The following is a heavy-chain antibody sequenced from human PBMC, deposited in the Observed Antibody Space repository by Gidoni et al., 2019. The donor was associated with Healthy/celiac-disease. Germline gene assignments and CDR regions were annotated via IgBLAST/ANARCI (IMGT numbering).Heavy chain of an antibody. V-gene: IGHV4-31*01. Sequence: QVQLQESGPGLVKPSQTLSLTCTVSGGSISSGGYYWSWIRQHPGKGLEWIGYIYYRGRTYYNPSLKSLVTISVDTAKNPFSPKLSSVTGAETAVYYCARGCGYQPVDYWGQGTLVTVSS. D-gene: IGHD3-22*01. CDR1: GGSISSGGYY. CDR2: IYYRGRT. CDR3: ARGCGYQPVDY. J-gene: IGHJ4*02.